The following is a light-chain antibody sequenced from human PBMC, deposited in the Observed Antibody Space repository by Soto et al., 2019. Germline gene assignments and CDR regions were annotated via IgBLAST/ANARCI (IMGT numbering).Light chain of an antibody. CDR1: QTVNNN. CDR3: QHYNNWPPWT. CDR2: GAS. Sequence: DIVMTQSPATLSVSPGERATLSCRASQTVNNNLAWYQHKTGQAPRLLIFGASTRATGIPVRFSGSGSGTDFTLTIGSLQSEDSAVYYCQHYNNWPPWTFGQGTKVDIK. V-gene: IGKV3-15*01. J-gene: IGKJ1*01.